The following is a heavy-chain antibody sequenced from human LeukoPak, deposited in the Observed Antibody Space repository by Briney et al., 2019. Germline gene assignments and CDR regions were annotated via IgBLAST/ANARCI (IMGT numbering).Heavy chain of an antibody. J-gene: IGHJ6*02. V-gene: IGHV1-8*01. CDR2: THPNSGNT. CDR3: AVPAAMSYYYYGMDV. D-gene: IGHD2-2*01. Sequence: ASVKVSCKGSGYTFTIYDINWVRQATGQGLEWMGWTHPNSGNTGYAQKFQGRVTMTRNTSISTAYMELSSLRSEDTAVYYCAVPAAMSYYYYGMDVWGQGTTVTVSS. CDR1: GYTFTIYD.